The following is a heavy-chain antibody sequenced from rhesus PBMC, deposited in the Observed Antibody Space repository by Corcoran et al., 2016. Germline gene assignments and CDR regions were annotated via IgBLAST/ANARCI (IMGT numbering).Heavy chain of an antibody. CDR1: GGSISGGYG. Sequence: QVQLQESGPGLVKPSETLSLTCAVSGGSISGGYGWSWIRQPPGKGLEWIGHIFGSIGSTYYNPSLKSRVTISRYTSKNQFSLKLSSVTAADTAVYYCARQIFWTGLDYWGQGVLVTVSS. D-gene: IGHD3-3*01. V-gene: IGHV4S7*01. CDR2: IFGSIGST. J-gene: IGHJ4*01. CDR3: ARQIFWTGLDY.